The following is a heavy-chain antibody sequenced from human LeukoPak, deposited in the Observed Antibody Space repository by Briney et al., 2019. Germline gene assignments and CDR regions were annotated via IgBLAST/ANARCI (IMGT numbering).Heavy chain of an antibody. CDR2: INWNGGST. CDR3: ARDGGYCSGGSCYSDAFDI. J-gene: IGHJ3*02. Sequence: SGGSLRLSCAASGFTFDDYGMSWVRQAPGKGLEWVSGINWNGGSTGYADSVKGRFTISRDSAKNSLYLQMNSLRAEDTALCYCARDGGYCSGGSCYSDAFDIWGQGTMVTVSS. V-gene: IGHV3-20*04. D-gene: IGHD2-15*01. CDR1: GFTFDDYG.